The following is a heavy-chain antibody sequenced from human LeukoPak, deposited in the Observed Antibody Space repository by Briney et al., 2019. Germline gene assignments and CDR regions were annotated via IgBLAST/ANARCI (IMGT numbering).Heavy chain of an antibody. D-gene: IGHD3-9*01. V-gene: IGHV3-30-3*01. J-gene: IGHJ6*02. CDR3: ARGSTGYYDYYYYGMDV. CDR1: GFTFSHFW. CDR2: ISYDGSNK. Sequence: GGSLRLSCAASGFTFSHFWMSWVRQAPGKGLEWVAVISYDGSNKYYADSVKGRFTISRDNSKNTLYLQMNSLRAEDTAVYYCARGSTGYYDYYYYGMDVWGQGTTVTVSS.